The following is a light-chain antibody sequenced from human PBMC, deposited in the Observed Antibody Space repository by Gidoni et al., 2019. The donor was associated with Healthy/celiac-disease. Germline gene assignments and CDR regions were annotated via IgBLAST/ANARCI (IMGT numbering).Light chain of an antibody. CDR3: AAWDDSLNGWV. CDR1: SSNLGSNT. V-gene: IGLV1-44*01. Sequence: QSVLTQPLSESGTTGQRVTISCSGSSSNLGSNTVNWYQQPPGTAPNLLISSNNQRPSGVPARFSGSTSGTSASLAISGLQSEDEADYYCAAWDDSLNGWVFGGGTKLTVL. J-gene: IGLJ3*02. CDR2: SNN.